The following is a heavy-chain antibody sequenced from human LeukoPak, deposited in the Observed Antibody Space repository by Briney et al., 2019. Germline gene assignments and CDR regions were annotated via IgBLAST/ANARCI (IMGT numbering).Heavy chain of an antibody. Sequence: SETLSLTCAVYGGSFSGYYWSWIRQPPGKGLEWIGEINHSGSTNYNPSLKSRVTISVDTSKNQFSLKLSSVTAADTAVYYCARGRGKWIQLWLSWGQGTLVTVSS. D-gene: IGHD5-18*01. V-gene: IGHV4-34*01. CDR1: GGSFSGYY. CDR2: INHSGST. J-gene: IGHJ4*02. CDR3: ARGRGKWIQLWLS.